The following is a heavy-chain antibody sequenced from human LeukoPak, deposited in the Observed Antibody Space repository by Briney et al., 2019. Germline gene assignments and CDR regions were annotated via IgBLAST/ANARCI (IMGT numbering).Heavy chain of an antibody. V-gene: IGHV3-23*01. CDR2: ISGSGGST. CDR1: GFTVSSNY. D-gene: IGHD2-2*01. CDR3: AKSPRTSCALLWFDP. Sequence: GGSLRLSCAASGFTVSSNYMSWVRQAPGKGLEWVSAISGSGGSTYYADSVKGRFTISRDNSKNTLYLQMNSLRAEDTAVYYCAKSPRTSCALLWFDPWGQGTLVTVSS. J-gene: IGHJ5*02.